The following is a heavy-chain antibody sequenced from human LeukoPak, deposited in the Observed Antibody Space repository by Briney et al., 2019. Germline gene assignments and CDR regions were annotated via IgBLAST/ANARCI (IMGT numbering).Heavy chain of an antibody. J-gene: IGHJ4*02. D-gene: IGHD6-19*01. CDR1: GFTFSSYG. CDR3: AKIPTNSSGWGY. CDR2: IWYDGGNK. V-gene: IGHV3-33*06. Sequence: PGGSLRLSRAASGFTFSSYGMHWVRQAPGKGLEWVAVIWYDGGNKYYADSVKGRFTISRDNSKNTLYLQMNSLRAEDTAVYYCAKIPTNSSGWGYWGQGTLVTVSS.